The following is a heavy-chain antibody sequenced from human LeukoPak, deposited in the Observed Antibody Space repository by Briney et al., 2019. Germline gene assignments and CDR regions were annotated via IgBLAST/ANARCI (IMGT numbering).Heavy chain of an antibody. CDR3: ARDLEGLWF. CDR2: IYHSGST. Sequence: SETLSLTCTVSGYSISSGYYWGWIRPPPGKGLEWIGSIYHSGSTYYNPSLKSRVTISVDTSKNQFSLKLSSVTAADTAVYYCARDLEGLWFWGQGTLVTVSS. V-gene: IGHV4-38-2*02. J-gene: IGHJ4*02. CDR1: GYSISSGYY. D-gene: IGHD5-18*01.